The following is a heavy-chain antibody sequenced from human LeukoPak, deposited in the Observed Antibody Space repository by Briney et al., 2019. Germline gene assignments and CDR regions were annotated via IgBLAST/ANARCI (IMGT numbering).Heavy chain of an antibody. Sequence: GGSLRLSCAASGFTFSSYSMNWVRQAPGKGLEWVSYISSSSSTIYYADSVKGRFTISRDNAKNSLYLQMNSLRDEDTAVYYCARAEYCSSTSCLYYYGMDVWGQGTTVTVPS. CDR2: ISSSSSTI. CDR3: ARAEYCSSTSCLYYYGMDV. J-gene: IGHJ6*02. CDR1: GFTFSSYS. V-gene: IGHV3-48*02. D-gene: IGHD2-2*01.